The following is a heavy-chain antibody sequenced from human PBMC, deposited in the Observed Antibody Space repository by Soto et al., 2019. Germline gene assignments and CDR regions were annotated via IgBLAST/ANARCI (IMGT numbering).Heavy chain of an antibody. CDR2: ISTYNGNT. J-gene: IGHJ6*02. CDR1: GYTFSSYG. Sequence: QVQLVQAGGEVKKPGASVKVSCKSSGYTFSSYGISWVRQAPGQGLEWMGWISTYNGNTEYAQKFQGRVTMTTDTSTNTANMELRSLRSDDTSISYCVRDGMGVWGQGTTVTVAS. V-gene: IGHV1-18*01. CDR3: VRDGMGV.